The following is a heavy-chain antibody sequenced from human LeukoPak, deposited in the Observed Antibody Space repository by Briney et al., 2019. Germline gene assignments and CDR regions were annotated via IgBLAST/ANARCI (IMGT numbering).Heavy chain of an antibody. D-gene: IGHD6-19*01. CDR2: ISSSSSYI. Sequence: PGGSLRLSCAASGFTFSSYSMNWVRQAPRKGLEWVSSISSSSSYIYYADSVKGRFTISRDNAKNSLYLQMNSLRAEDTAVYYCARGPPSGPGYWGQGTLVTVSS. V-gene: IGHV3-21*04. CDR1: GFTFSSYS. CDR3: ARGPPSGPGY. J-gene: IGHJ4*02.